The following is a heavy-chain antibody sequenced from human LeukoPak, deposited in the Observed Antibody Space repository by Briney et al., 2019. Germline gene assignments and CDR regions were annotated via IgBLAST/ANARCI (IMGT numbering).Heavy chain of an antibody. V-gene: IGHV3-73*01. CDR3: TRAVDTAMVYYYYYYMDV. D-gene: IGHD5-18*01. J-gene: IGHJ6*03. CDR1: GFTFSGSA. Sequence: GGSLRLSCAASGFTFSGSAMHWVRQASGKGLEWVGRIRSKANSYATAYAASVKGRFTISRDDSKNTAYLQMNSLKTEDTAVYYRTRAVDTAMVYYYYYYMDVWGKGTTVTVSS. CDR2: IRSKANSYAT.